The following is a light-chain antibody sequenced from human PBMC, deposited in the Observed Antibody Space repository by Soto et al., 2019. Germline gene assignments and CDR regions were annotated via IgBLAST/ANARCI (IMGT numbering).Light chain of an antibody. J-gene: IGLJ1*01. CDR2: GVN. Sequence: QSALTQPPSASGSLGQSVTISCTGTSNDVGIYDYVSWYQQLPGRAPKLMIYGVNKRPSGVPERFSGSNSGNTATLTISRVEAGDEADYYCQVWDSSSDHRYVFGTGTKVTVL. V-gene: IGLV2-8*01. CDR1: SNDVGIYDY. CDR3: QVWDSSSDHRYV.